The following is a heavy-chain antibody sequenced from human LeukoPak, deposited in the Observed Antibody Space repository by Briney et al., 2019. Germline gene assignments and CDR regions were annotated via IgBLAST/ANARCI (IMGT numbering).Heavy chain of an antibody. CDR3: ARDRRISSGSFDY. CDR2: IWYDGSNK. D-gene: IGHD6-19*01. CDR1: GFPFSSYG. J-gene: IGHJ4*02. Sequence: GSLRLSCAASGFPFSSYGMHWVRQAPGKGLEWVAVIWYDGSNKYYADSVKGRFTISRDNSKNTLYLQMNSLRAEDTAVYYCARDRRISSGSFDYWGQGTLVTVSS. V-gene: IGHV3-33*01.